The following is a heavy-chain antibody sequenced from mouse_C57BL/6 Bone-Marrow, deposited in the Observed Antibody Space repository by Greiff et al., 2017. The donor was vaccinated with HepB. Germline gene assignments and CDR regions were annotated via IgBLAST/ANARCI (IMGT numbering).Heavy chain of an antibody. CDR2: ISGGGGNT. D-gene: IGHD2-2*01. J-gene: IGHJ2*01. V-gene: IGHV5-9*01. CDR1: GFTFSSYT. Sequence: EVQLVESGGGLVKPGGSLKLSCAASGFTFSSYTMSWVRQTPEKRLEWVATISGGGGNTYYPDSVKGRFTISRDNAKNTLYLQMSSLRSEDTALYYCARPMVTTFYFDYWGQGTTLTVSS. CDR3: ARPMVTTFYFDY.